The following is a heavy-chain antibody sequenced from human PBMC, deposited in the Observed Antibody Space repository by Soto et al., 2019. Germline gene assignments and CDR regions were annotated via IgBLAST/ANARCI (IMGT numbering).Heavy chain of an antibody. V-gene: IGHV4-59*12. Sequence: PSETLSLTCTVSGGSISSYYWSWIRQPPGKGLEWIGYIYYSGSTNYNPSLKSRVTISVDTSKNQFSLKLSSVTAEDTAVYYCAREAGYVWGNYLNWFDPWGQGTLVTVSS. CDR2: IYYSGST. D-gene: IGHD3-16*02. CDR1: GGSISSYY. J-gene: IGHJ5*02. CDR3: AREAGYVWGNYLNWFDP.